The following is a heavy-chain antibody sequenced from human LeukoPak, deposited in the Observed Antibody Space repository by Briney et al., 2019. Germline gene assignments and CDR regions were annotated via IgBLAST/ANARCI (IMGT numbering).Heavy chain of an antibody. CDR3: ARSFPSGYSSAFDY. D-gene: IGHD6-19*01. CDR2: ISYDGSNK. Sequence: GGSLILSCAASGFTFSSYAMHWVRQAPGKGLEWVAVISYDGSNKYYADSVKGRFTISRDNSKNTLYLQMNSLRAEDTAVYYCARSFPSGYSSAFDYWGQGTLVTVSS. V-gene: IGHV3-30-3*01. J-gene: IGHJ4*02. CDR1: GFTFSSYA.